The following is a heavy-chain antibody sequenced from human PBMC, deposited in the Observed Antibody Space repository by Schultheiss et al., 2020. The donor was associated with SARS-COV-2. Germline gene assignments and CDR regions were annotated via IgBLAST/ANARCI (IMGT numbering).Heavy chain of an antibody. J-gene: IGHJ5*01. D-gene: IGHD2-15*01. CDR3: AKETGVMVVARNWFDS. CDR2: IVGSGFDT. Sequence: GGSLRLSCAASGFTFSTYAMSWVRQARGKGLEWVSGIVGSGFDTYYADSVKGRFTISRDNSKNTLYLEMSSLRPEDTAVYFCAKETGVMVVARNWFDSWGQGTLVTVSS. V-gene: IGHV3-23*01. CDR1: GFTFSTYA.